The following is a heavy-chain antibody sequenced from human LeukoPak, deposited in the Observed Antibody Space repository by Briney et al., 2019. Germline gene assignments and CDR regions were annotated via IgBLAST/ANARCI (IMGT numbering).Heavy chain of an antibody. Sequence: QSGGSLRLSCAASGFTFSTASGFTFSTYWMSGVRQAPGKGLEWVANIKQDGSEQYYVDSVKGRFTISRDNAKNSLYLQMNSLRAEDTAVYYCARDRLWSYGGNPGYFDYWGQGTLVTVSS. CDR1: GFTFSTYW. CDR3: ARDRLWSYGGNPGYFDY. D-gene: IGHD4-23*01. V-gene: IGHV3-7*01. J-gene: IGHJ4*02. CDR2: IKQDGSEQ.